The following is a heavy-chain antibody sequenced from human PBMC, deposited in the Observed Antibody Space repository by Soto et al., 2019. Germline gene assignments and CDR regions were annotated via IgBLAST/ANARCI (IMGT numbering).Heavy chain of an antibody. Sequence: QVQLQESGPGLVKPSGTLSLTCAVSGGSISSSNWWSWVRQPPGKGLEWIGEIYHSGSTNYNPSRTSRVTFSVAKSTTPCSLTLSSVPAADTAVYYCARVAVAGTRVDYWGQGTLVTVSS. CDR2: IYHSGST. V-gene: IGHV4-4*02. CDR1: GGSISSSNW. CDR3: ARVAVAGTRVDY. D-gene: IGHD6-19*01. J-gene: IGHJ4*02.